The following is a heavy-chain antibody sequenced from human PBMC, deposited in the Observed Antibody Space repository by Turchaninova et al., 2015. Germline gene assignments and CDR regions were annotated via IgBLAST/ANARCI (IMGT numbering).Heavy chain of an antibody. D-gene: IGHD3-9*01. J-gene: IGHJ3*02. CDR1: GYTLSELP. CDR2: FDPEDGET. V-gene: IGHV1-24*01. CDR3: ATDRAILDAFDI. Sequence: QVQLVQSGAGVGVKNPGAPRKCSVEVSGYTLSELPMPWVRQAPGKGLAWMGGFDPEDGETIYAQKFQGRVTMTEDTSTDTAYMELSSLRSEDTAVYYCATDRAILDAFDIWGQGTMVTVSS.